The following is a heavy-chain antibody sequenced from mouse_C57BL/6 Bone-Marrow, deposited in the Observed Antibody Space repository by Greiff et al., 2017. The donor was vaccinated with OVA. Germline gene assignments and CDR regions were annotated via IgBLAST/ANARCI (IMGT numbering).Heavy chain of an antibody. CDR2: IYPGSGST. CDR1: GYTFTSYW. J-gene: IGHJ2*01. CDR3: ARKGITTVVFDY. Sequence: QVQLQQPGAELVKPGASVKMSCKASGYTFTSYWITWVKQRPGQGLEWIGDIYPGSGSTNYNEKFKSKATLTVDTSSSTAYMQLSSLTSEDSAVYYCARKGITTVVFDYWGQGTTLTVSS. V-gene: IGHV1-55*01. D-gene: IGHD1-1*01.